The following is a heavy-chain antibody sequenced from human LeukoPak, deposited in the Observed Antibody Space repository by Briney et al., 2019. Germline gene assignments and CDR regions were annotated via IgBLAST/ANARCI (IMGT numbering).Heavy chain of an antibody. CDR3: ASACSGGSCLDYYYYMDV. J-gene: IGHJ6*03. Sequence: GASVKVSCKASGGTFSSYAINWVRQATGQGLEWMGWMNPNSGNTGYAQKFQGRVTMTRNTSISTAYMELSSLRSEDTAVYYCASACSGGSCLDYYYYMDVWGKGTTVTVSS. V-gene: IGHV1-8*02. CDR1: GGTFSSYA. D-gene: IGHD2-15*01. CDR2: MNPNSGNT.